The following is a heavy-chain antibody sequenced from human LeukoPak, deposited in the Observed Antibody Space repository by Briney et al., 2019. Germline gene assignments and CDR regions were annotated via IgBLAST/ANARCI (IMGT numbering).Heavy chain of an antibody. D-gene: IGHD3-22*01. CDR3: ATNYYDSSGYYY. V-gene: IGHV1-8*01. CDR1: GYTFTSYD. CDR2: INPNSGGT. J-gene: IGHJ4*02. Sequence: GASVKVSCKASGYTFTSYDINWVRQATGQGLEWMGWINPNSGGTNYAQKFQGRVTMTRNTSISTAYMELSSLRSEDTAVYYCATNYYDSSGYYYWGQGTLVTVSS.